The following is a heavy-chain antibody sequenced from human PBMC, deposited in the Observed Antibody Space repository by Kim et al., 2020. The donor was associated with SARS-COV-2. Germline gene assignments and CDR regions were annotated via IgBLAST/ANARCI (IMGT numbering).Heavy chain of an antibody. CDR1: GGSISSGGYY. CDR3: ARDALKNPVPLGYYYYYGMGA. CDR2: IYYSGST. V-gene: IGHV4-31*03. J-gene: IGHJ6*02. Sequence: SETLSLTCTVSGGSISSGGYYWSWIRQHPGKGLEWIGYIYYSGSTYYNPSLKSRVTISVDTSKNQFSLKLSSVTAADTAVYYCARDALKNPVPLGYYYYYGMGAWGQGTTVTVSS.